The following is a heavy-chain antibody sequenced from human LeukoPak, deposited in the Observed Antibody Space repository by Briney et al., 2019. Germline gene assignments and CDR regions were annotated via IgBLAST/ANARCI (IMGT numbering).Heavy chain of an antibody. CDR3: ARTLATKPYYFDY. CDR2: ISWNSGSI. D-gene: IGHD5-24*01. Sequence: GRSLRLSCAASGFTFDDYAMHWVRQAPGKGLEWVSGISWNSGSIGYADSVKGRFTISRDNAKNSLYLQMNSLRAEDTALYFCARTLATKPYYFDYWGQGTLVTVSS. CDR1: GFTFDDYA. J-gene: IGHJ4*02. V-gene: IGHV3-9*01.